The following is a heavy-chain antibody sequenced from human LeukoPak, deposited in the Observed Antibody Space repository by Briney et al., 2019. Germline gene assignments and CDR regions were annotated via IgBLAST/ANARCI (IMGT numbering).Heavy chain of an antibody. V-gene: IGHV3-33*05. CDR1: GFTFSTSG. CDR3: ATYYYDSSGYYPDAFDI. CDR2: ISYDGNNK. D-gene: IGHD3-22*01. Sequence: GGSLRLSCAASGFTFSTSGMHWVRQAPGKGLEWVAVISYDGNNKYYADSVKGRFTISRDNSKNTLYLQMNSLRAEDTAVYYCATYYYDSSGYYPDAFDIWGQGTMVTVSS. J-gene: IGHJ3*02.